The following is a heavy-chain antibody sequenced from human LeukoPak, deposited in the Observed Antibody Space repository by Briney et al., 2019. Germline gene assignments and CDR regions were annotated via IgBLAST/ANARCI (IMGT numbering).Heavy chain of an antibody. J-gene: IGHJ3*02. Sequence: ASVKVSCKASGYSFNSQGMNWVRQAPGQGLEWMGWINTDSGNPTYAQGFTGRFIFSLDSSVSTAYLQISNLMPEDTAKYYCAREILRFDIWGQGTMVTVSS. CDR1: GYSFNSQG. CDR3: AREILRFDI. V-gene: IGHV7-4-1*02. CDR2: INTDSGNP.